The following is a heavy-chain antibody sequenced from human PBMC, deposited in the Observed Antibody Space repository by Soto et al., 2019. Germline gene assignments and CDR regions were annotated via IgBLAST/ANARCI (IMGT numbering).Heavy chain of an antibody. CDR1: GGSISSGGYY. CDR2: IYYSGST. D-gene: IGHD6-13*01. J-gene: IGHJ4*02. V-gene: IGHV4-31*03. Sequence: QVQLQESGPGLVKPSQTLSLTCTVSGGSISSGGYYWSWIRQHPGKGLEWIGYIYYSGSTYYNPSLKSRVXIXVXXSKNQFSLKLSSVTAADTAVYYCAGTIAAAGDFGYWGQGTLVTVSS. CDR3: AGTIAAAGDFGY.